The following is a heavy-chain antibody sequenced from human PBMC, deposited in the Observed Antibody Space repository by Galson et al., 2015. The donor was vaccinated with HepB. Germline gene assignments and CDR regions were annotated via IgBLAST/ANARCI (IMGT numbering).Heavy chain of an antibody. J-gene: IGHJ3*02. D-gene: IGHD3-22*01. CDR2: ISYDGSNK. CDR3: ARDSSGYDAFDI. V-gene: IGHV3-33*05. Sequence: LRLSCAASGFTFSHYGMHWVRQAPGKGLEWVAIISYDGSNKYYADSVKGRFTISRDNSKNTLYLQVNSLRAEDTAVFYCARDSSGYDAFDIWGQGTKVTVSS. CDR1: GFTFSHYG.